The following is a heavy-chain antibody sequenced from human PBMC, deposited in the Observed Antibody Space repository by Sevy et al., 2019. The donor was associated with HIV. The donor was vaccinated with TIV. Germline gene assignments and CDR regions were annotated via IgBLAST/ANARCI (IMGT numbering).Heavy chain of an antibody. Sequence: GGSLRLSCVASGLPFSRLGMHWVRQAPGKGLEWVSAISGSGGGPYYADSVKGRFTISRDNSKNTLYLQMNSLRSEDTAIYYSAKDRVAVVGDAFDSWGQGTMVTVSS. CDR1: GLPFSRLG. CDR2: ISGSGGGP. CDR3: AKDRVAVVGDAFDS. V-gene: IGHV3-23*01. D-gene: IGHD2-2*01. J-gene: IGHJ3*02.